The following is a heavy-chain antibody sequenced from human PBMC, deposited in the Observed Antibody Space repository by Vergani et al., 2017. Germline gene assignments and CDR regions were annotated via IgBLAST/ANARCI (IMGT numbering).Heavy chain of an antibody. V-gene: IGHV3-15*01. CDR2: IRNKNDGGTA. Sequence: EVQVVESGGGLIKPGGSLRLPCVVSGITFKNAWINWVRQAPGKGLEWIGRIRNKNDGGTADYAAPLKGRFTISRDDSKDSAFLLVNNLKTEDTAVYFCYTDDHDYWGQGTLVTVSS. CDR1: GITFKNAW. J-gene: IGHJ4*02. CDR3: YTDDHDY. D-gene: IGHD1-1*01.